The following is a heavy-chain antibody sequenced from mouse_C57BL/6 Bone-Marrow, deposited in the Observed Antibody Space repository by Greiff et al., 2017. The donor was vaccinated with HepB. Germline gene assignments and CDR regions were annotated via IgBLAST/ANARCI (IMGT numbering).Heavy chain of an antibody. CDR2: IYPRSGNT. Sequence: VQLQQSGAELARPGASVKLSCKASGYTFTSYGITWVKQRTGQGLGWIGEIYPRSGNTYYNEKFKGKATLTADKSSSTAYMELRSLTSEDSAVYFCARWTGTEGDYWGQGTTLTVSS. CDR1: GYTFTSYG. J-gene: IGHJ2*01. D-gene: IGHD4-1*01. V-gene: IGHV1-81*01. CDR3: ARWTGTEGDY.